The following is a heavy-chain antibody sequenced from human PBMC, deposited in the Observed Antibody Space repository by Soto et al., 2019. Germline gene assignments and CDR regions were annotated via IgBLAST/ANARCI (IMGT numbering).Heavy chain of an antibody. D-gene: IGHD5-12*01. J-gene: IGHJ1*01. CDR3: MREMNTGNGYTYREVGGYFQH. Sequence: SVRVSCTASGYIFTAYAIPWLPPASGQGLEWQRIIYSGSGFTTSAQEFQGGVAMTRETSTSTVYMDLSSMKSEDTALYYRMREMNTGNGYTYREVGGYFQHWCLGTLVTVSS. CDR1: GYIFTAYA. V-gene: IGHV1-46*01. CDR2: IYSGSGFT.